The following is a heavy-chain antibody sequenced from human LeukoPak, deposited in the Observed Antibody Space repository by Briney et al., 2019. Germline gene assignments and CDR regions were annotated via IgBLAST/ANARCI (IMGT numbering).Heavy chain of an antibody. CDR1: GGSVSTYY. CDR2: IYYSGRT. D-gene: IGHD1-26*01. V-gene: IGHV4-59*02. CDR3: ARGSGSYLSLDY. J-gene: IGHJ4*02. Sequence: SETLSLTCTVSGGSVSTYYWNWIRQPPGKGLEWIGYIYYSGRTNYNPSLKSRVSISIDTSKNQFSLKLSSVTAADTAVYYCARGSGSYLSLDYWGQGTLVTVSS.